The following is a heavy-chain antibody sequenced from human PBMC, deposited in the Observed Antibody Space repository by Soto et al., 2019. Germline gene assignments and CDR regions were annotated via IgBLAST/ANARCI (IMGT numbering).Heavy chain of an antibody. D-gene: IGHD3-22*01. J-gene: IGHJ6*02. CDR3: ARDGSGYRSRASPMDV. CDR1: GDTFSSYA. Sequence: SVKVSCKASGDTFSSYAISWVRQAPGQGLEWMGGIIPIFGTANYAQKFQGRVTITADESTSTAYMELSSLRSEDTAVYYCARDGSGYRSRASPMDVWGQGTTVTVSS. V-gene: IGHV1-69*13. CDR2: IIPIFGTA.